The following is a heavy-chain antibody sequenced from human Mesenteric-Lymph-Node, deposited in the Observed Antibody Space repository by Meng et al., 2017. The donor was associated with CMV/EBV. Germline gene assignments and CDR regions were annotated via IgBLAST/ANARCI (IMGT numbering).Heavy chain of an antibody. V-gene: IGHV3-15*01. CDR2: IKSKTDGGTT. CDR3: TTETVMTTVVTHLDY. CDR1: GFTFSNAW. D-gene: IGHD4-23*01. Sequence: GGSLRLSCAASGFTFSNAWMSWVRQAPGKGLEWVGRIKSKTDGGTTDYAAPVKGRFTISRDDSKNTLYLQMNSLKTEDTAVYYCTTETVMTTVVTHLDYWGQGTLVTVSS. J-gene: IGHJ4*02.